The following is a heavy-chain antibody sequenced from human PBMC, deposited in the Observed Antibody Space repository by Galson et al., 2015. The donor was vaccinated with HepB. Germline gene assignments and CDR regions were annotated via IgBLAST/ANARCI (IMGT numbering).Heavy chain of an antibody. Sequence: SLRLSCAVSGFTFSNAWMNWVRQAPGKGLEWVGRIKSKSDGGTIDYAAPVKGRFTISRDDSKNTLYLQMNSLKTEDTAVYYCTTGDRYFDWLPPSGYWGQGTLVTVSS. CDR3: TTGDRYFDWLPPSGY. D-gene: IGHD3-9*01. CDR1: GFTFSNAW. V-gene: IGHV3-15*01. J-gene: IGHJ4*02. CDR2: IKSKSDGGTI.